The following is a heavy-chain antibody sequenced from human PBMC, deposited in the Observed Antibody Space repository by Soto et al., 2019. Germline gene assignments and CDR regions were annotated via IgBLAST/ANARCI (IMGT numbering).Heavy chain of an antibody. CDR1: GESFSGYY. CDR2: INQSGNT. CDR3: AGNIVATISAFDK. J-gene: IGHJ4*02. D-gene: IGHD5-12*01. V-gene: IGHV4-34*01. Sequence: QVQLQQWGAGLLKPSETLSLTCAVHGESFSGYYWSWIRQPPGKGLEWSGEINQSGNTNYNPSLKRRLTMSVDTSKNQISLKVKSVTAADTAVYYCAGNIVATISAFDKWGQGTLVTVSS.